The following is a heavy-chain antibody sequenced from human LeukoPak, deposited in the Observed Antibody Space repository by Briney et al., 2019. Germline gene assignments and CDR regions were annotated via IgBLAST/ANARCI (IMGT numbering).Heavy chain of an antibody. V-gene: IGHV3-53*01. CDR2: IYSGGRT. Sequence: GGSLRLSCAASGFTVSTSYMNWVRQAPGKGLEWVSVIYSGGRTSYADSVKGRFTISRDNSKNTLYLQMNSLRAEDTAVYYCARDLVGTTIFDYWGQGTLVTVSS. J-gene: IGHJ4*02. D-gene: IGHD1-1*01. CDR1: GFTVSTSY. CDR3: ARDLVGTTIFDY.